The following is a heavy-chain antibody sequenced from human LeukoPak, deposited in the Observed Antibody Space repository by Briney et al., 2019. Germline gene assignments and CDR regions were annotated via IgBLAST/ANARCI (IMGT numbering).Heavy chain of an antibody. CDR1: GFTFSSYA. CDR3: ARETGSKDLYYYYGMDV. J-gene: IGHJ6*02. V-gene: IGHV3-23*01. D-gene: IGHD3-9*01. Sequence: GGSLRLSCAASGFTFSSYAMSWVRQAPGKGLEWVSAISGSGGSTYYADSVKGRFTISRDNSKNTLYLQMNSLRAEDTAVYYCARETGSKDLYYYYGMDVWGQGTTVTVSS. CDR2: ISGSGGST.